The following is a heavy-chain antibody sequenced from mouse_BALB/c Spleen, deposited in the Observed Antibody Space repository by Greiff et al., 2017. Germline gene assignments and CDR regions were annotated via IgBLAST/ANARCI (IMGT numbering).Heavy chain of an antibody. CDR1: GFTFSSYG. CDR3: ARLFITTRRYFDY. D-gene: IGHD1-1*01. J-gene: IGHJ2*01. CDR2: ISSGGSYT. V-gene: IGHV5-6*01. Sequence: EVMLVESGGDLVKPGGSLKLSCAASGFTFSSYGMSWVRQTPDKRLEWVATISSGGSYTYYPDSVKGRFTISRDNAKNTLYLQMSSLKSEDTAMYYCARLFITTRRYFDYWGQGTTLTVSS.